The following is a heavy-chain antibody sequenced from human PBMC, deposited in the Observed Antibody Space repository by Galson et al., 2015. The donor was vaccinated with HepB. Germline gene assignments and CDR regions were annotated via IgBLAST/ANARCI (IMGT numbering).Heavy chain of an antibody. Sequence: ALVKPTQTLTLTCTFSGFSLTTSRVSVAWIRQPPGKALEWLALIYGGDDKRYSPSLKTRLTISKDTSKNQGIFRMTNMDPVDTATYYCARLALTMVRTDNWFDPWGQGTLVTVSS. D-gene: IGHD3-10*01. CDR3: ARLALTMVRTDNWFDP. CDR2: IYGGDDK. J-gene: IGHJ5*02. CDR1: GFSLTTSRVS. V-gene: IGHV2-5*02.